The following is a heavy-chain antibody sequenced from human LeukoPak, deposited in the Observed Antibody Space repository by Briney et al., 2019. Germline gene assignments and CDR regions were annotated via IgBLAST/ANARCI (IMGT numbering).Heavy chain of an antibody. CDR1: GGSISSSNW. D-gene: IGHD3-10*01. Sequence: SETLSLTCAVSGGSISSSNWWSWVRQPPGTGLEWIGEIYHSGSTNYNPSLKSRVTISVDKSKNQFSLKLSSVTAADTAVYYCARVGTMVRGVIDYWGQGTLVTVSS. V-gene: IGHV4-4*02. CDR3: ARVGTMVRGVIDY. CDR2: IYHSGST. J-gene: IGHJ4*02.